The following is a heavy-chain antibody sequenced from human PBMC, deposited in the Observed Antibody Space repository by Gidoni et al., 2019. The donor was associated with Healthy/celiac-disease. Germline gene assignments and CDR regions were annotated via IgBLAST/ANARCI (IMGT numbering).Heavy chain of an antibody. CDR2: IYSGGST. CDR3: ARDLFVCSSTSCYGYFDY. D-gene: IGHD2-2*01. Sequence: EVQLVESGGGLIQPGGSLRVSCAASGFTVGSNYMSWVRQAPGQGLEWVSVIYSGGSTYYADSVKGRFTISRDNSKNTLYLQMNSLRAEDTAVYYCARDLFVCSSTSCYGYFDYWGQGTLVTVSS. CDR1: GFTVGSNY. J-gene: IGHJ4*02. V-gene: IGHV3-53*01.